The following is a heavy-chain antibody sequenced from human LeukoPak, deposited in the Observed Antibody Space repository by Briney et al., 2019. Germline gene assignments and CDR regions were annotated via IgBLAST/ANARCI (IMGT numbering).Heavy chain of an antibody. CDR2: INPSGGST. Sequence: RRASVKVSCKASGYIFTNYAMHWVRQAPGQGLEWMGIINPSGGSTSYAQKFQGRVTMTRDTSTSTVYMELSSLRSEDTAVYYCARPLRSNDGMDVWGQGTTVTVSS. V-gene: IGHV1-46*01. CDR1: GYIFTNYA. J-gene: IGHJ6*02. CDR3: ARPLRSNDGMDV. D-gene: IGHD2-8*01.